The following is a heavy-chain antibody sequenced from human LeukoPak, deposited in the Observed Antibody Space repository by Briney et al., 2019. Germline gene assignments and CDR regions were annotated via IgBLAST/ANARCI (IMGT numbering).Heavy chain of an antibody. CDR3: ARVPSGSYRYYYYGMDV. CDR1: GGTFSSYA. J-gene: IGHJ6*02. V-gene: IGHV1-69*13. Sequence: SVKVSCKASGGTFSSYAISWVRQAPGQGLEWMGGIIPIFGTANYAQKFQGRVTITADESTSTAYMELSSLRSEDTAVYYCARVPSGSYRYYYYGMDVWDQGTTVTVSS. CDR2: IIPIFGTA. D-gene: IGHD1-26*01.